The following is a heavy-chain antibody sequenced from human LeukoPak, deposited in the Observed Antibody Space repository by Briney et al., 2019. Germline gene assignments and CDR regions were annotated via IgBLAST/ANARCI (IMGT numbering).Heavy chain of an antibody. CDR1: GFTFSNSW. CDR2: INSDGGNT. V-gene: IGHV3-74*03. CDR3: AKGHSSGWYRPHQYYFDY. J-gene: IGHJ4*02. Sequence: GGSLRLSCAASGFTFSNSWMHWVRQAPGKGLEWVARINSDGGNTAYADSVKGRFTISRDNSKNTLYLQMNSLRAEDTAVYYCAKGHSSGWYRPHQYYFDYWGQGTLVTVSS. D-gene: IGHD6-19*01.